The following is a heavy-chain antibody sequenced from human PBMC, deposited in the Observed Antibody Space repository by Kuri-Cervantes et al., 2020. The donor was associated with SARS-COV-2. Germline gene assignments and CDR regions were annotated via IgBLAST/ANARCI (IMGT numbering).Heavy chain of an antibody. CDR2: IKQDGSEK. CDR3: AREGFLEWLPFDY. D-gene: IGHD3-3*01. V-gene: IGHV3-7*01. J-gene: IGHJ4*02. Sequence: LSLTCAASGFTFSSYWMSWVRQAPGKGLEWVANIKQDGSEKYYVDSVKGRFTISRDNAKYSLYLQMNSLRAEDTAVYYCAREGFLEWLPFDYWGQGTLVTVSS. CDR1: GFTFSSYW.